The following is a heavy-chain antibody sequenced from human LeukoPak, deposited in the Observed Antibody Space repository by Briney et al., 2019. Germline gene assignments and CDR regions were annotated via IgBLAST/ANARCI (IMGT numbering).Heavy chain of an antibody. CDR2: ISSSSNMI. J-gene: IGHJ4*02. D-gene: IGHD3-22*01. Sequence: GGSLRLSCVASGFTFSSYSMNWVRQAPGKGLEWVSYISSSSNMIYYADSVKGRFTISRDNAKNSLYLQMNSLRDEDTAVYYCARAPPNNYVSSGYYSPNDYWGQGTLVTVSS. CDR1: GFTFSSYS. V-gene: IGHV3-48*02. CDR3: ARAPPNNYVSSGYYSPNDY.